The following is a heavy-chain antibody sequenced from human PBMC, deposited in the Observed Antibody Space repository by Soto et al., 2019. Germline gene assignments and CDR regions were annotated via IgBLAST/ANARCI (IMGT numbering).Heavy chain of an antibody. CDR3: AGGVLSGSYYNLFDP. CDR1: GYTFTGSY. CDR2: INPNSGGT. Sequence: ASVKVSCKASGYTFTGSYMNWVRQAPGQGLEWMGWINPNSGGTDYAQKFQGRVTMTRDTSISTAYMELSRLRSDDTAVYYCAGGVLSGSYYNLFDPWSQGTQVTVS. V-gene: IGHV1-2*02. J-gene: IGHJ5*02. D-gene: IGHD1-26*01.